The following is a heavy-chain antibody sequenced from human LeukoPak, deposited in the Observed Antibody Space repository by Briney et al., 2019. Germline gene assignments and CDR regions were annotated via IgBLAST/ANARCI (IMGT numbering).Heavy chain of an antibody. V-gene: IGHV1-18*01. CDR1: GYTFTSYG. D-gene: IGHD2-15*01. CDR3: ARVVVVVVAAKQTYYFDY. Sequence: ASVKVSCKASGYTFTSYGISWVRQAPGQGLEWMGWISAYNGNTNYAQKLQGRVTMTTDTSTSTAYMELRSLRSDDTAVYYRARVVVVVVAAKQTYYFDYWGQGTLVTVSS. J-gene: IGHJ4*02. CDR2: ISAYNGNT.